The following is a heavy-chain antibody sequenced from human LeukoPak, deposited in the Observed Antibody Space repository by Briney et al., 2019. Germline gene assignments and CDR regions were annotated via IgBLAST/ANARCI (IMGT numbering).Heavy chain of an antibody. J-gene: IGHJ6*03. V-gene: IGHV4-4*02. CDR3: ARVVDYYDSSGYYYYYMDV. CDR1: GDSISSSHW. D-gene: IGHD3-22*01. CDR2: IYHSGSS. Sequence: PSETLSLTCVVSGDSISSSHWWSWVRQPPGKGLEWIGEIYHSGSSNYNPSLKSRVTISVDTSKNQFSLKLSSVTAADTAVYYCARVVDYYDSSGYYYYYMDVWGKGTTVTVSS.